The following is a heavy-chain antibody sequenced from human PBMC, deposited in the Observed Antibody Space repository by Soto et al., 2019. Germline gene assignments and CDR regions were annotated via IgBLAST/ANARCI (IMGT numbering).Heavy chain of an antibody. J-gene: IGHJ3*02. CDR2: ISWDSGSI. Sequence: EVQLVESGGGLVQPGRSLRLSCAASGFTFDDYAMHWVRQAPGKGLEWVSGISWDSGSIGYADSVKGRFTISRDNAKNSLYLQMNSLRAEDTALYYCAKDKSTGDSSGYVWVMAFDIWGQGKMVTVSS. CDR3: AKDKSTGDSSGYVWVMAFDI. CDR1: GFTFDDYA. D-gene: IGHD3-22*01. V-gene: IGHV3-9*01.